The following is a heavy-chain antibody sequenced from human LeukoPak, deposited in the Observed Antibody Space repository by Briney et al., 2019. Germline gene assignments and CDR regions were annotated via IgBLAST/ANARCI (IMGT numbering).Heavy chain of an antibody. CDR1: GFTFSNYR. Sequence: AGGSLRLSCVASGFTFSNYRMNWVRQAPGKGLEWVSSISSSSNYIYYADSVKGRFTISRDNAKNSLFLQMNSLRAEDTAIYYCARDKANGWFLIDYWGQGTLVTVSS. D-gene: IGHD6-19*01. J-gene: IGHJ4*02. CDR3: ARDKANGWFLIDY. V-gene: IGHV3-21*01. CDR2: ISSSSNYI.